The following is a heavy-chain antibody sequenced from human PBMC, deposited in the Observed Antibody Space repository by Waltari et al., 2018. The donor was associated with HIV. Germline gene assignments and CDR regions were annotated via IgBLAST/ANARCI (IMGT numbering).Heavy chain of an antibody. J-gene: IGHJ4*02. CDR1: GYSMNRGYY. Sequence: QVQLQESGPGLVRPSETLSLTCAVSGYSMNRGYYWGWIRQPPGKGLEWIGTIHHSGSYYYNPSLQSRVTISVDTSNNRFSLKLSSVTAADTVVYYCARNTYYERSGYDYWGQGNLVTVSS. D-gene: IGHD3-22*01. CDR3: ARNTYYERSGYDY. CDR2: IHHSGSY. V-gene: IGHV4-38-2*01.